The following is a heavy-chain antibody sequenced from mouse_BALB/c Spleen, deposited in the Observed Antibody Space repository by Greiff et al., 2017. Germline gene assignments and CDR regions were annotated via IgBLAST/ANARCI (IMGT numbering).Heavy chain of an antibody. V-gene: IGHV1-69*02. CDR2: IYPSDSYT. CDR1: GYTFTSYW. J-gene: IGHJ4*01. CDR3: TRDDGYYAMDY. D-gene: IGHD2-3*01. Sequence: QVQLQQSGAELVRPGASVKLSCKASGYTFTSYWINWVKQRPGQGLEWIGNIYPSDSYTNYNQKFKDKATLTVDKSSSTAYMQLSSPTSEDSAVYYCTRDDGYYAMDYWGQGTSVTVSS.